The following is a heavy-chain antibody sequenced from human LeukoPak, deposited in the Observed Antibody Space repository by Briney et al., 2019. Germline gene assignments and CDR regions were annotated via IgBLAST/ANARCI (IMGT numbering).Heavy chain of an antibody. J-gene: IGHJ4*02. Sequence: SETLSLTCTVSGYSISSGYYWGWIQQPPGKGLEWIGSIYHSGSTYYNPSLKSRVTISVDTSKNQFSLKLSSVTAADTAVYYCARVVYGDYYFDYWGQGTLVTVSS. CDR2: IYHSGST. CDR1: GYSISSGYY. D-gene: IGHD2-21*02. CDR3: ARVVYGDYYFDY. V-gene: IGHV4-38-2*02.